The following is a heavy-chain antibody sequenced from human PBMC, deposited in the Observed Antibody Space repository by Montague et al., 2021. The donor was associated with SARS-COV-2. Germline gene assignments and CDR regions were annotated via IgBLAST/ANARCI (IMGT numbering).Heavy chain of an antibody. V-gene: IGHV4-31*03. CDR2: IYYSGST. CDR3: ARVHIVVVPAMRYFDL. D-gene: IGHD2-21*02. CDR1: GGSISSGGYY. J-gene: IGHJ2*01. Sequence: TLSLTCTVSGGSISSGGYYWSWIRQHPGEGLEWIGYIYYSGSTYYNPSLKSRVTISVDTSKNQFSLKLSSVTAADTAVYYCARVHIVVVPAMRYFDLWGRGTLVTVSS.